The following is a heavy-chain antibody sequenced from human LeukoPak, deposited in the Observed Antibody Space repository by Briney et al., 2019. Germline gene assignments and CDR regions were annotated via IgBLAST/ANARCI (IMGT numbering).Heavy chain of an antibody. Sequence: SQTLSLTCTVSGGSISSGGYYWSWIRQHPGKGLEWIGYIYSSGSTYYNPSLKSRVIISVDTSKNQFSLKLSSVTAADTAVYYCARVEAVTTLYEGYFDYWGQGTLVTVSS. CDR2: IYSSGST. V-gene: IGHV4-31*03. D-gene: IGHD4-11*01. CDR3: ARVEAVTTLYEGYFDY. CDR1: GGSISSGGYY. J-gene: IGHJ4*02.